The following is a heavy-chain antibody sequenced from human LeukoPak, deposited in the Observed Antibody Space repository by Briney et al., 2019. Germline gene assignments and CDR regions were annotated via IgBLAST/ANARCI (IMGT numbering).Heavy chain of an antibody. V-gene: IGHV5-51*01. Sequence: GESLQISCKGSGYSFTSYWIGRMRQMPGKGLEWMGIIYPGDSDTRYSPSFQGQVTISADKSISTAYLQWSSLKASDTAMYYCARCVGSGWSGDAFDIWGQGTMVTVSS. CDR1: GYSFTSYW. J-gene: IGHJ3*02. CDR2: IYPGDSDT. CDR3: ARCVGSGWSGDAFDI. D-gene: IGHD6-19*01.